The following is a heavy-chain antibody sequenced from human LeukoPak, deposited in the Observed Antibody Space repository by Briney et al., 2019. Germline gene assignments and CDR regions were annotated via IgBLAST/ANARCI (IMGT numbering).Heavy chain of an antibody. J-gene: IGHJ4*02. CDR2: IYYSGST. D-gene: IGHD2-2*01. CDR3: ARRRGYCSSTSCSLGFDY. CDR1: GGSISSSSYY. Sequence: KPSETLSPTCTVSGGSISSSSYYWGWIRQPPGKGLEWIGSIYYSGSTYYNPSLKSRVTISVDTSKNQFSLKLSSATAADTAVYYCARRRGYCSSTSCSLGFDYWGQGTLVTVSS. V-gene: IGHV4-39*07.